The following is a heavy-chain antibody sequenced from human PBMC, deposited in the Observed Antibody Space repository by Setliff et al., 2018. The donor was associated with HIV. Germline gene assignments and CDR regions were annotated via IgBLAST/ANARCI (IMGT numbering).Heavy chain of an antibody. V-gene: IGHV1-46*01. D-gene: IGHD3-22*01. CDR2: VDPSGGST. CDR1: GYIFTSYY. J-gene: IGHJ6*02. CDR3: ARDGRAVTSLMVVVSLKNGLDV. Sequence: ASVKVSCKASGYIFTSYYMHWLRQVPGQGLEWMGIVDPSGGSTHYAQKFEGRVTMTRDTSTSTFHMELSSLTSEDRAIYYCARDGRAVTSLMVVVSLKNGLDVWGQGTTVTVSS.